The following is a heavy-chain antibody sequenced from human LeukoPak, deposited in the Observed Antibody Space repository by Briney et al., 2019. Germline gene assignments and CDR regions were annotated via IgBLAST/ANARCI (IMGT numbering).Heavy chain of an antibody. Sequence: SGGSLRLSCAASGFTVSSNYMSWVRQAPGKGLEWVSVIYSGGSTYYADSVKGRFTISRDNSKNTLYLQMNSLRAEDTAVYYCARVATGSGYYYYMDVRGKGTKVTVSS. CDR2: IYSGGST. J-gene: IGHJ6*03. CDR3: ARVATGSGYYYYMDV. CDR1: GFTVSSNY. V-gene: IGHV3-53*01. D-gene: IGHD3-10*01.